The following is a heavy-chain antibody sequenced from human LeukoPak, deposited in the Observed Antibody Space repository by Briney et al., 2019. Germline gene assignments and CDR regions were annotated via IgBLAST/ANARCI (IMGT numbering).Heavy chain of an antibody. V-gene: IGHV4-59*01. CDR1: GGSISSYY. D-gene: IGHD2-2*01. CDR2: IYYSGST. J-gene: IGHJ4*02. CDR3: ARGIPGGMRGDFDY. Sequence: SETLSLTCTVSGGSISSYYWSWIRQPPGKGLEWIGYIYYSGSTNYNPSLKGRVTISVDTSKNQFSLKLSSVTAADTAVYYCARGIPGGMRGDFDYWGQGTLVTVSS.